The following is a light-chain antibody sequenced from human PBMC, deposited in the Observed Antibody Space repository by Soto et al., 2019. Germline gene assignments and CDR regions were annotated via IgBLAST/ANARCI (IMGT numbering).Light chain of an antibody. Sequence: EIVMTQSPATLSLSPGERATLSCRASQSVSSNLAWYQQKHGQAPRLLIYGASTRATGIPARFSGSGSGTEFTLTISSLQSEDFAVYYCQQYNNWPWTFGQGTKVEIK. CDR2: GAS. J-gene: IGKJ1*01. V-gene: IGKV3-15*01. CDR1: QSVSSN. CDR3: QQYNNWPWT.